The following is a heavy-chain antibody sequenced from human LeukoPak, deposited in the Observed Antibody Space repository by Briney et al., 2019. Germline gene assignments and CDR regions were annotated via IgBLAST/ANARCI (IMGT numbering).Heavy chain of an antibody. J-gene: IGHJ4*02. CDR2: IKQDGSEK. D-gene: IGHD6-13*01. CDR1: TFTLNNYW. V-gene: IGHV3-7*05. Sequence: PGGSLRLSCTASTFTLNNYWMSWVLQAPGKGLECVANIKQDGSEKYHVDSVKGRFTISRDNAKNSLYLQMNSLRAEDTAVYYCASRAGYTGSWSAFDYWGQGTLVTVSS. CDR3: ASRAGYTGSWSAFDY.